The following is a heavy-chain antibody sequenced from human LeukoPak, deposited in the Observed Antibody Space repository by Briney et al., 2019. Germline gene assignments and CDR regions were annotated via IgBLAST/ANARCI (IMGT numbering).Heavy chain of an antibody. CDR2: IYYSGST. CDR3: ATQVIPAAIGLYMDV. Sequence: SETLSLTCTVSGGSISSYYWSWIRQPAGKGLEWIGYIYYSGSTNYNASLKSRVTLSLHTSKTQSSMKLSSVTAEDTAVYYCATQVIPAAIGLYMDVWGKGTTVTVSS. CDR1: GGSISSYY. J-gene: IGHJ6*03. V-gene: IGHV4-59*01. D-gene: IGHD2-2*01.